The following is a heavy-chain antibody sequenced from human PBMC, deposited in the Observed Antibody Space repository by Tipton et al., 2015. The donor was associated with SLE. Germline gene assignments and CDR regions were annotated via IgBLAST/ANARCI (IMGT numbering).Heavy chain of an antibody. V-gene: IGHV4-39*01. CDR3: ARPHPPSYYDFWSGYHNWFDP. J-gene: IGHJ5*02. CDR1: GASFSGYY. D-gene: IGHD3-3*01. Sequence: TLSLTCAVYGASFSGYYWGWIRQPPGKGLEWIGSIYYSGSTYYNPSLKSRVTISVDTSKNQFSLKLSSVTAADTAVYYCARPHPPSYYDFWSGYHNWFDPWGQGTLVTVPS. CDR2: IYYSGST.